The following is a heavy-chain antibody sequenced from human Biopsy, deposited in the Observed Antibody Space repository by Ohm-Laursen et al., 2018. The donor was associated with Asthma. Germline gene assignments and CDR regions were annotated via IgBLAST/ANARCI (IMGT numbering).Heavy chain of an antibody. J-gene: IGHJ4*02. CDR2: ITFDGSTQ. Sequence: SSLRLSCSASGFSLRDYGMHWVRQSPGKGLEWVAVITFDGSTQHYRDSVKGRFTISRDNSKNMLFLQMNSLRAEDTAVYYCLRDTLGYYFDIWGQGTQVTVSS. D-gene: IGHD6-13*01. CDR1: GFSLRDYG. V-gene: IGHV3-30*03. CDR3: LRDTLGYYFDI.